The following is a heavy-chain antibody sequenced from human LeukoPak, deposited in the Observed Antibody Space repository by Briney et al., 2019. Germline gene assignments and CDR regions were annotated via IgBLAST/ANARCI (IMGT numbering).Heavy chain of an antibody. CDR2: ISYTGRT. V-gene: IGHV4-59*08. Sequence: SETLSLTCTVSGVSISGYNWGWIRQPPGKGLEWIGYISYTGRTNHNPSLKSRVALSVDTSKIQFSLKLSSVTAADTAVYYCARRDYDGRLPYAFDIWGQGTVVTVSS. CDR1: GVSISGYN. J-gene: IGHJ3*02. D-gene: IGHD3-22*01. CDR3: ARRDYDGRLPYAFDI.